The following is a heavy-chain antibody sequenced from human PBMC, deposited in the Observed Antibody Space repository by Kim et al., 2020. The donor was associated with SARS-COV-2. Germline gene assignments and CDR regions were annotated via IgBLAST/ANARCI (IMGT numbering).Heavy chain of an antibody. D-gene: IGHD4-17*01. V-gene: IGHV1-18*01. CDR2: ISTDNGRT. CDR1: GYTFTSYG. J-gene: IGHJ3*02. CDR3: ARDRGDYDPMADALDI. Sequence: ASVKVSCKASGYTFTSYGMSWLRQAPGQGLEWMGWISTDNGRTNYTEKFQGRVTMTRDTYTSTVYMELTSLRSDDTAVYYCARDRGDYDPMADALDIWGQGTMVTVSS.